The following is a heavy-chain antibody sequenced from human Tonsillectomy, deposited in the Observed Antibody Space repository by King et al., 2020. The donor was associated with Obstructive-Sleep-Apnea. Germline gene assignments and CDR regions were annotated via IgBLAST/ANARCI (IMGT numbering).Heavy chain of an antibody. CDR1: GGSISSSSYY. CDR2: IYYSGST. D-gene: IGHD6-13*01. Sequence: LQLQESGPGLVKPSETLSLTCTVSGGSISSSSYYWGWFRQPPGKGLEWMGSIYYSGSTYYNPSLKSRVTISVDTSKNQFSLKLSSVTAADTAVYYCARDPRQQLLDYWGQGTLVTVSS. V-gene: IGHV4-39*07. CDR3: ARDPRQQLLDY. J-gene: IGHJ4*02.